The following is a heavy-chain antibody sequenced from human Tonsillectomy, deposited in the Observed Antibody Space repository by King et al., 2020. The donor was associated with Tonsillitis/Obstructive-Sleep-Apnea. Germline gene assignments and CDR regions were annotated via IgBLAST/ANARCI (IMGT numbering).Heavy chain of an antibody. CDR1: GFSLSNARMG. Sequence: QFTLQESGPVLVKPPETLTLTCTVSGFSLSNARMGVSWIRQPPGKALEWLAHIFSNDEKSYSTSLKSGLTISKDTSKSQVVLTMTNMDPVDTATYYCARIPGYYDGSNWFDPWGQGPLVTVSS. CDR3: ARIPGYYDGSNWFDP. CDR2: IFSNDEK. D-gene: IGHD3-22*01. V-gene: IGHV2-26*01. J-gene: IGHJ5*02.